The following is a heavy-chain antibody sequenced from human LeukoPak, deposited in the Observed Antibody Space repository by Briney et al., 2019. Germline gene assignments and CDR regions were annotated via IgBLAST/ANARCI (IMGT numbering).Heavy chain of an antibody. CDR2: ISGTGVTA. D-gene: IGHD3-10*01. V-gene: IGHV3-23*01. CDR1: GFIFNNYA. Sequence: GGSLRLSCAASGFIFNNYAMSWVRQAPGKGREGVSSISGTGVTAYYADSVKGRFAISRDNSKNTLYLQMSSLRAEDTALYYCAKDQRFGDLDDYRGQGTLVTVSS. CDR3: AKDQRFGDLDDY. J-gene: IGHJ4*02.